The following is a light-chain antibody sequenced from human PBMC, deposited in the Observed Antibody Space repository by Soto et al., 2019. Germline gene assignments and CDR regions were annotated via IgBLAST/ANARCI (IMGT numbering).Light chain of an antibody. Sequence: DIVLTQSPGTLSLSPGERATLSCRASQSVSSGYLAWYQQKPGQAPRLLIYGASTRATETPARFSGSGSATDFTLTISSLQSEDFAVYYCQQYNNWPPYTFGQGTKVDIK. V-gene: IGKV3-15*01. CDR3: QQYNNWPPYT. CDR1: QSVSSGY. CDR2: GAS. J-gene: IGKJ2*01.